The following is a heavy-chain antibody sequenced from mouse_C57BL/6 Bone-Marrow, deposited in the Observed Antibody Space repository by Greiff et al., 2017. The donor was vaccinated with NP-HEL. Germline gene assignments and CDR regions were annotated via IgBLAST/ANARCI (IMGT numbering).Heavy chain of an antibody. Sequence: EVQLVESGGGLVKPGGSLKLSCAASGFTFSSYTMSWVRQTPEKRLEWVATISGGGGNTYYPDSGKGRFTISRDNAKNTLYLQMSSLRSEDTALYYCARQDYGSSYGWYFDVWGTGTTVTVSS. CDR1: GFTFSSYT. V-gene: IGHV5-9*01. CDR2: ISGGGGNT. D-gene: IGHD1-1*01. J-gene: IGHJ1*03. CDR3: ARQDYGSSYGWYFDV.